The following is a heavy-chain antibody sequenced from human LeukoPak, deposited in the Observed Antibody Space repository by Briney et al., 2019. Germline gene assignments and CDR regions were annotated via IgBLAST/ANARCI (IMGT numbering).Heavy chain of an antibody. V-gene: IGHV3-23*01. CDR3: ARKCWENWFDP. CDR1: GFTFKNFV. Sequence: GGSLRLSCAASGFTFKNFVMTWVRQPPGQGLDWVSAISGNTRATYYADSVKGRFTISRDNSKNTLYLQMNGLRDEDTAVYYWARKCWENWFDPWGQGALVTVSS. CDR2: ISGNTRAT. D-gene: IGHD1-26*01. J-gene: IGHJ5*02.